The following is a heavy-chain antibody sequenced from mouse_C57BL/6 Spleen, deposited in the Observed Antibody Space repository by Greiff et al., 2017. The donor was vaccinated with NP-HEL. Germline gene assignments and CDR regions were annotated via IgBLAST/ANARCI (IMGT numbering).Heavy chain of an antibody. CDR1: GFTFSSYG. D-gene: IGHD1-1*01. CDR3: ARHGAYGSSWDWYFDV. V-gene: IGHV5-6*02. CDR2: ISSGGSYT. J-gene: IGHJ1*03. Sequence: DVMLVESGGDLVKPGGSLKLSCAASGFTFSSYGMSWVRQTPDKRLEWVATISSGGSYTYYPDSVKGRFTISRDNAKNTLYLQMSSLKSEDTAMYYCARHGAYGSSWDWYFDVWGTGTTVTVSS.